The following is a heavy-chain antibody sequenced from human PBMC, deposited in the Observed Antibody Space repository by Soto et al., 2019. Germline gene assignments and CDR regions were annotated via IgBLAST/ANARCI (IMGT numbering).Heavy chain of an antibody. V-gene: IGHV1-18*04. D-gene: IGHD6-19*01. CDR1: GYTFTSYG. CDR3: AKSKAVPGNASDYYYGMDV. Sequence: QVQLVQSGAEVKKPGASVKVSCMASGYTFTSYGISWVRQAPGQGLEWMGWISADNGNTIYVQKFQGRVTMTTDTSTNTAYMEVRSLRSDDTAVYYCAKSKAVPGNASDYYYGMDVWGQGTTVTVSS. CDR2: ISADNGNT. J-gene: IGHJ6*02.